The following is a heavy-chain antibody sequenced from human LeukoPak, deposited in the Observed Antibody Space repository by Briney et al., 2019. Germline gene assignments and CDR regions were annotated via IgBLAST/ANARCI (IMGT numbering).Heavy chain of an antibody. CDR3: AKDLNYGELVDS. J-gene: IGHJ4*02. CDR1: GFTFSSYW. V-gene: IGHV3-74*01. D-gene: IGHD4-17*01. CDR2: INSDGSST. Sequence: GGSLRLSCAASGFTFSSYWMHWVRQAPGKGLVWVSRINSDGSSTSYADSVKGRFTISRDNSRNTLYLQMNSLRTEDTAVYYCAKDLNYGELVDSWGKGTLVTVSS.